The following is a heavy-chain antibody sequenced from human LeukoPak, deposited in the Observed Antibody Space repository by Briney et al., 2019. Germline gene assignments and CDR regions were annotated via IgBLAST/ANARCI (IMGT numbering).Heavy chain of an antibody. CDR2: ISSSGSTI. Sequence: GGSLRLSCAASGFTFSSYEMNWVRQAPGKGLEWVSYISSSGSTIYYADSVKGRFTISRDNAKNSLYLQMNSLRAEDTAVYYCARDSPPDTAMVNYDSSGYYPAYFDYWGQGTLVTVSS. D-gene: IGHD3-22*01. CDR3: ARDSPPDTAMVNYDSSGYYPAYFDY. CDR1: GFTFSSYE. V-gene: IGHV3-48*03. J-gene: IGHJ4*02.